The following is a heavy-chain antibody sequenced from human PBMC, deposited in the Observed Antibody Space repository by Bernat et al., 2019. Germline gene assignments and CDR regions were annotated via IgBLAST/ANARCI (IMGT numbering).Heavy chain of an antibody. CDR2: IYYRGST. V-gene: IGHV4-39*01. CDR1: GGSIGSSGYY. J-gene: IGHJ3*02. D-gene: IGHD4-11*01. Sequence: QLQLQESGPGLVKPSETLSLTYTVSGGSIGSSGYYWGWVRQPPGKGLEWIGSIYYRGSTYYNPSLKSRVTISVDTSKNQFSLMLSSVTAADTAVYYCARGGSRLTTIGSFDIWGLGTMVTVSS. CDR3: ARGGSRLTTIGSFDI.